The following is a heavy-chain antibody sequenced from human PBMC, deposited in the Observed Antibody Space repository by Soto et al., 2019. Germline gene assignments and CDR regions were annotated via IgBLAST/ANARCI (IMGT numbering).Heavy chain of an antibody. CDR1: GYTFTSYG. D-gene: IGHD3-16*02. CDR2: ISAYNDNT. Sequence: ASVKVSCKASGYTFTSYGISWVRQAPGQGLEWMGWISAYNDNTNYAQKLQGRVTMTTDTSTSTAYMELSSLRSEDTAVYYCARQFEVISYYYGMDVWGQGTTVTVSS. V-gene: IGHV1-18*01. J-gene: IGHJ6*02. CDR3: ARQFEVISYYYGMDV.